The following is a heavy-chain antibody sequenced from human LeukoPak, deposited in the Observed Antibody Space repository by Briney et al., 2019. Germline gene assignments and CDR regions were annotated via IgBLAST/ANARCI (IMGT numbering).Heavy chain of an antibody. D-gene: IGHD2-2*02. V-gene: IGHV4-59*01. Sequence: SETLSLTCTVSGGSISSYYWSWIRQPPGKGLEWIGYIYYSGSSYYNSALKSRVTISADTSKNQFSLRLSSVTAADTAVYYCARIGGIPLGSFDIWGQGTMVTVPS. CDR2: IYYSGSS. CDR3: ARIGGIPLGSFDI. J-gene: IGHJ3*02. CDR1: GGSISSYY.